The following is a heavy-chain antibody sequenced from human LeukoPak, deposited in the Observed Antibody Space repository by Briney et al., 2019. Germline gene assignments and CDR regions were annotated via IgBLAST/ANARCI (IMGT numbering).Heavy chain of an antibody. V-gene: IGHV3-30*04. CDR2: ISHDGDNK. CDR1: GFTFSGYA. J-gene: IGHJ4*02. Sequence: PGGSLRLSCAVSGFTFSGYAMHWVRQAPGKGLEWVAVISHDGDNKYFADSVKGRFTISRDNSKNTHYLQMNSLRVEDTAVYYCARVPCSGASCYNDFFDYWGQGSPFTVSS. CDR3: ARVPCSGASCYNDFFDY. D-gene: IGHD2-2*02.